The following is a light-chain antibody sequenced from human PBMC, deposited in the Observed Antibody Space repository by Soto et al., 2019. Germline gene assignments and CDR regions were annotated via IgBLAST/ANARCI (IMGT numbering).Light chain of an antibody. CDR3: QQYGSSPPLT. CDR1: QSVSSSY. J-gene: IGKJ4*02. CDR2: GAS. Sequence: EIVLTQSPGTLSLSPGERATLSCRASQSVSSSYLAWYQQKPGQAPRLLIYGASSRATGIPDRFSGSGSGTEFTLTISRLEPEDFAVYYCQQYGSSPPLTFGGGTKGAIK. V-gene: IGKV3-20*01.